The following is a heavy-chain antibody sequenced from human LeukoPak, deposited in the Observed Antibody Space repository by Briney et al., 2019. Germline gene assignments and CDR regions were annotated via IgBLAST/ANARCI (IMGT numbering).Heavy chain of an antibody. J-gene: IGHJ6*03. CDR2: ISVSGDKT. Sequence: GGSLRLSCAASGFTFSDYAMSWVRQAPGGGLEWVSAISVSGDKTFHADSVKGRFTTSRDNSKNTLSLQMSSLRVEDSAVYFCAKDTSAWWYHKAYMNVWGTGTTVSVSS. V-gene: IGHV3-23*01. D-gene: IGHD2-15*01. CDR3: AKDTSAWWYHKAYMNV. CDR1: GFTFSDYA.